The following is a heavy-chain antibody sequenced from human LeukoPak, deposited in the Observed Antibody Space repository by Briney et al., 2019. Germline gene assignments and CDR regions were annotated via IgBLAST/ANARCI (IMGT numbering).Heavy chain of an antibody. CDR2: IIPIFGTA. J-gene: IGHJ4*02. CDR1: GGTFSSYA. CDR3: ARTALRGNYDSSGYYYGNIDY. V-gene: IGHV1-69*05. Sequence: ASVKVSCKXSGGTFSSYAISWVRQAPGQGLERMGGIIPIFGTANYAQKFQGRVTITTDESMSTAYMELSSLRSEDTAVYYCARTALRGNYDSSGYYYGNIDYWGQGTLVTVSS. D-gene: IGHD3-22*01.